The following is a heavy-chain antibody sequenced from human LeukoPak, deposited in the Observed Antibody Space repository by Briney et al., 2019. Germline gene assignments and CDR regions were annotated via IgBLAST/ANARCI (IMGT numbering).Heavy chain of an antibody. J-gene: IGHJ3*02. Sequence: PSETLSLTCAVYGGSFSGYYWSWIRQPPGKGLEWIGEINHSGSTNYNPSLKSRVTISVDTFKNQFSLKLSSVTAADTAVYYCAVATFRVVYAFDIWGQGTMVTVSS. CDR3: AVATFRVVYAFDI. CDR2: INHSGST. D-gene: IGHD5-12*01. V-gene: IGHV4-34*01. CDR1: GGSFSGYY.